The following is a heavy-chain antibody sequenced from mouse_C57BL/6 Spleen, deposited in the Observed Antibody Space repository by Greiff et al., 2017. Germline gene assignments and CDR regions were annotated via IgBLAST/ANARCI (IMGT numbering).Heavy chain of an antibody. CDR3: ARQIYYYGSSYWYFDV. D-gene: IGHD1-1*01. CDR1: GYTFTSYW. CDR2: IYPSDSET. V-gene: IGHV1-61*01. Sequence: QVQLQQSGAELVRPGSSVKLSCKASGYTFTSYWMDWVKQRPGQGLEWIGNIYPSDSETHYNQKFKDKATLTVDKSSSTAYMQLSSLTSEDSAVYYCARQIYYYGSSYWYFDVWGTGTTVTVSS. J-gene: IGHJ1*03.